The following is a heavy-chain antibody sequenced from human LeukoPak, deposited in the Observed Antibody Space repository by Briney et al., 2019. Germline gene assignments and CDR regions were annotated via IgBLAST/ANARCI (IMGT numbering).Heavy chain of an antibody. Sequence: PGGSLRLSCAASGFTFSSYGMHWVRQAPGKGLEWVAVISYDGSNKYYADSVKGRFTISRDNSKNTLYLQMNSLRAEDTAVYYCAKEYYYGSGSYFANDYWGQGTLVTVSS. V-gene: IGHV3-30*18. CDR3: AKEYYYGSGSYFANDY. CDR1: GFTFSSYG. D-gene: IGHD3-10*01. CDR2: ISYDGSNK. J-gene: IGHJ4*02.